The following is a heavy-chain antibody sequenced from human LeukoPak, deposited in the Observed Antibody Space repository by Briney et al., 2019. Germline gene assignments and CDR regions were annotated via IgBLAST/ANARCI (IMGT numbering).Heavy chain of an antibody. CDR1: GFTFSSYS. Sequence: GGSLRLSCAASGFTFSSYSMNWVRQAPGKGLEWVSSISSSSSYTYYADSVKGRFTISRDNAKNSLYLQMNSLRAEDTAVYYCARTNTRGYSYGTPIWGQGTLVTVSS. V-gene: IGHV3-21*01. D-gene: IGHD5-18*01. J-gene: IGHJ4*02. CDR3: ARTNTRGYSYGTPI. CDR2: ISSSSSYT.